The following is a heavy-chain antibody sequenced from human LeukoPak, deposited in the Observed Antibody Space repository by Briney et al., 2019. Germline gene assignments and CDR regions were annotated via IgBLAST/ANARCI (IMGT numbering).Heavy chain of an antibody. CDR1: GGTFSSYA. Sequence: SVKVSCKASGGTFSSYAISWVRQAPGQGREWMVGIIPIFGTANYAQKFQRRVTITADESTSTAYMELSSLRSEDTAVYYCARDLFSFGVVTNYYYYYYMDVWGKGTTVTVSS. D-gene: IGHD3-3*01. CDR2: IIPIFGTA. J-gene: IGHJ6*03. V-gene: IGHV1-69*13. CDR3: ARDLFSFGVVTNYYYYYYMDV.